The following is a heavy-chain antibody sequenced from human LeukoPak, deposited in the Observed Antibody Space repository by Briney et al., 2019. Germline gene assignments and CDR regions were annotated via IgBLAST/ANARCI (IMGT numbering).Heavy chain of an antibody. CDR1: GFTFSSYE. Sequence: GGSLRLSCAASGFTFSSYEMNWVRQAPGKGLEWVSVIYSGGGGGSIYYADSVKGRFTLSRDNSQNTVYLQMNSLRAEDTAVYYCARGAYDWGQGTLVTVSS. V-gene: IGHV3-53*01. J-gene: IGHJ4*02. D-gene: IGHD2-8*01. CDR3: ARGAYD. CDR2: IYSGGGGGSI.